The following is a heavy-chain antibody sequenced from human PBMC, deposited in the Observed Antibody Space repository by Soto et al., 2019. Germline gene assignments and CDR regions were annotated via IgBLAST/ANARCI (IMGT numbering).Heavy chain of an antibody. CDR3: TTDPRRISVFGVPWDS. CDR1: GFTLSNAW. J-gene: IGHJ4*02. V-gene: IGHV3-15*01. D-gene: IGHD3-3*01. CDR2: IKSRSVGGTP. Sequence: GGSLRLACAASGFTLSNAWMNWLRHTPGRWREWVGRIKSRSVGGTPDYGAPVKVRFTISRDVSLTTVYLQMNSLKAEDTAVYYCTTDPRRISVFGVPWDSWGQGTLVKVAS.